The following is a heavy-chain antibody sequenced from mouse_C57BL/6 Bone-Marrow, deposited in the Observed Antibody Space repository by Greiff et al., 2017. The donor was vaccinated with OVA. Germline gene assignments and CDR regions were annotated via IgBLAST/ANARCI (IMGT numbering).Heavy chain of an antibody. CDR2: FHPYNDDT. CDR3: ARGIYYGSRHWYFDV. CDR1: GYTFTTYP. V-gene: IGHV1-47*01. Sequence: QVHVKQSGAELVKPGASVKISCKASGYTFTTYPIEWMKQNHGKSLEWIGNFHPYNDDTKYNEKFKGKATLTVEKSSSTVYLQLSRLTSDDSAVYYCARGIYYGSRHWYFDVWGTGTTVTVSS. J-gene: IGHJ1*03. D-gene: IGHD1-1*01.